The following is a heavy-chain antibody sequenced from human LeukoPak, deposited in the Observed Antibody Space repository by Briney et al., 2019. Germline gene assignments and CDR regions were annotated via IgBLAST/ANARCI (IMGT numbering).Heavy chain of an antibody. D-gene: IGHD6-13*01. CDR1: GFTFSSYA. J-gene: IGHJ4*02. CDR3: AKSGTAAPGTFDY. Sequence: GGSLRLSCAASGFTFSSYAMSWVRQAPGKGLEWVSGISGNGGSRGNADAVEGRFTISRDNAKNSLNLQMNSLRTEDTAFYYCAKSGTAAPGTFDYWGRGILVIVSS. CDR2: ISGNGGSR. V-gene: IGHV3-9*01.